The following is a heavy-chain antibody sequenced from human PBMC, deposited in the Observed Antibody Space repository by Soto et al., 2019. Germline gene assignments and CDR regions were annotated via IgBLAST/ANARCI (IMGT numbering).Heavy chain of an antibody. V-gene: IGHV3-33*01. CDR3: ARSGTETFRNRPRYYYYYYMDV. CDR2: IWYDGSNK. D-gene: IGHD3-16*01. J-gene: IGHJ6*03. Sequence: GGSLRLSCAASGFTFSSYGMHWVRQAPGKGLEWVAVIWYDGSNKYYADSVKGRFTISRDNSKNTLYLQMNSLRAEDTAVYYCARSGTETFRNRPRYYYYYYMDVWGKGTTVTVSS. CDR1: GFTFSSYG.